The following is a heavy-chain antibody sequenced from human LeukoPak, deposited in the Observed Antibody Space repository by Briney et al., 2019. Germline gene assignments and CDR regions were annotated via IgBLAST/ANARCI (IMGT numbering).Heavy chain of an antibody. CDR3: ARDLGSGTYSSYFDY. Sequence: PGGSLRLSRAASGFTFSSYGMHWVRQAPGKGLEWVAVIWYDGSNKYYADSVKGRFTISRDNSKNTLYLQMNSLRAEDTAVYYCARDLGSGTYSSYFDYWGQGTLVTVSS. V-gene: IGHV3-33*01. J-gene: IGHJ4*02. D-gene: IGHD1-26*01. CDR2: IWYDGSNK. CDR1: GFTFSSYG.